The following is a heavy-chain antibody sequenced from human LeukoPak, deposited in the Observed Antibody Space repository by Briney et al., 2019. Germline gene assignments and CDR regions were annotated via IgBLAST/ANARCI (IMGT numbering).Heavy chain of an antibody. CDR2: IYYSGST. Sequence: SQTLSLTCTVSGGSISSGGYYWSWIRQHPGKGLEWIGYIYYSGSTYYNPSLKSRVTISVDTSKNQFSLKLSSVTAADTAVYYCASRDSSWYNWFDLWGQGTLVTVSS. CDR3: ASRDSSWYNWFDL. CDR1: GGSISSGGYY. V-gene: IGHV4-31*03. D-gene: IGHD6-13*01. J-gene: IGHJ5*02.